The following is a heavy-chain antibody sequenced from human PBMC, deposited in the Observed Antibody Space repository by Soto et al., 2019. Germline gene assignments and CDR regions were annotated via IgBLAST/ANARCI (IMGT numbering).Heavy chain of an antibody. CDR1: GYSFTSYW. D-gene: IGHD2-15*01. J-gene: IGHJ6*02. CDR3: ARHYCSGGSCYSYYYYYGMDV. Sequence: PGESLKISCKGSGYSFTSYWIGWVRQMPGKGLEWMGIIYPGDSDTRYSPSFQGQVTISAGKSISTAYLQWSSLKASDTAMYYCARHYCSGGSCYSYYYYYGMDVWGQGTTVTVSS. V-gene: IGHV5-51*01. CDR2: IYPGDSDT.